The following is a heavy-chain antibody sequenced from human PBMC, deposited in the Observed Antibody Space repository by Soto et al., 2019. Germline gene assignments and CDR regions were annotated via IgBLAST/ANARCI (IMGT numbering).Heavy chain of an antibody. CDR3: ARPENWTSGSFDY. J-gene: IGHJ4*02. D-gene: IGHD1-1*01. CDR1: GFTFSSYA. CDR2: ISYDGSNK. V-gene: IGHV3-30*09. Sequence: QVQLVESGGGVVQPGRSLRLSCAASGFTFSSYAMHWVRQAPGKGLEWVAVISYDGSNKYYADSVKGRFAISRDNSKNTLYLQMNSLRAEDTAVYYCARPENWTSGSFDYWGQGTLVTVSS.